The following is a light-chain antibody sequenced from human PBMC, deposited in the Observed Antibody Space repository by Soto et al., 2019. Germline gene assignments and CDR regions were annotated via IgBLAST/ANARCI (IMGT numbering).Light chain of an antibody. J-gene: IGLJ1*01. Sequence: QCVLTHPPSASGTPLQRGPISCSTSSSNLGDNTVNWYQQVPGAAPKLLIYSYDQRPSGVPDRFSGSKSGTSASLAISGLQSEDEADYYCAAWDASLDGYVFGTGTKVTVL. CDR3: AAWDASLDGYV. CDR1: SSNLGDNT. CDR2: SYD. V-gene: IGLV1-44*01.